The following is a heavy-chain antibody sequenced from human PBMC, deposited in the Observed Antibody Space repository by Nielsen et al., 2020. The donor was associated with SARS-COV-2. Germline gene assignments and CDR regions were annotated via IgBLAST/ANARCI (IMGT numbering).Heavy chain of an antibody. D-gene: IGHD1-26*01. V-gene: IGHV1-2*02. Sequence: ASVKVSCKASGYTFTGYYIHWVRQAPEQGLEWMGWINPKSGGTNYAQKFQGRVTLTRDTSANIGYLELSSLTSEDTAVYYCARDRGWSPDDWGQGTLVTVSS. CDR3: ARDRGWSPDD. J-gene: IGHJ4*02. CDR1: GYTFTGYY. CDR2: INPKSGGT.